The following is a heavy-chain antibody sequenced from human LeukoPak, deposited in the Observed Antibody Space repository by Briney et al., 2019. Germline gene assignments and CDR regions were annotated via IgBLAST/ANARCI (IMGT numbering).Heavy chain of an antibody. D-gene: IGHD5-12*01. CDR1: GDSISSSSYC. CDR3: ARHSRSAYTGYENAFDI. J-gene: IGHJ3*02. V-gene: IGHV4-39*01. Sequence: SETLSLTCTVSGDSISSSSYCWDWIRQPPGKGLEWIGNIYNSANTHYDPSLKTRITMSVDTSKYQFSLKLNSVTAADTGIYYCARHSRSAYTGYENAFDIWGQGTMVTVSS. CDR2: IYNSANT.